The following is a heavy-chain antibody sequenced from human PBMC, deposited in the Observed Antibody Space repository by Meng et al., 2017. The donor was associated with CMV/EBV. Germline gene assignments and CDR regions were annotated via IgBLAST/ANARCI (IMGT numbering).Heavy chain of an antibody. D-gene: IGHD3-22*01. CDR3: TRAGITMIPAEMCYFDY. V-gene: IGHV3-49*04. CDR2: IRSKAYGGTT. CDR1: GFTFGDYA. Sequence: GGSLRLSCTASGFTFGDYAMSWVRQAPGKGLEWVGFIRSKAYGGTTEYAASVKGRFTISRDDSKSIAYLQMNSLKTEDTAVYYCTRAGITMIPAEMCYFDYWGQGTLVTVSS. J-gene: IGHJ4*02.